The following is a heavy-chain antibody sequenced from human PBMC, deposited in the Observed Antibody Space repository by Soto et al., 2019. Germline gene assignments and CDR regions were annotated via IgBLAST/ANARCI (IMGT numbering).Heavy chain of an antibody. CDR3: ARDDYRKAFDI. Sequence: QVQLVESGGGVVQPGRSLRLSCAASGFTFSSYGMHWVRQAPGKGLEWVAVIWYDGSNKYYADSVKGRFTISRDNSKNTLYLQMNSLRAEDTAVYYCARDDYRKAFDIWGQGTMVTVSS. D-gene: IGHD4-4*01. J-gene: IGHJ3*02. CDR1: GFTFSSYG. CDR2: IWYDGSNK. V-gene: IGHV3-33*01.